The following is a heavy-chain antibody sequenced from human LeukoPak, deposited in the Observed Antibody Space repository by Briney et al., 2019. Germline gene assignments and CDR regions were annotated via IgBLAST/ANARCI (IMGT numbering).Heavy chain of an antibody. J-gene: IGHJ6*02. CDR1: GGTFSSYA. V-gene: IGHV1-8*02. CDR3: ARARHYDFWSGYYGGMYYYYGVDV. Sequence: ASVKVPCKASGGTFSSYAINWVRQATGQGLEWMGWMNPNSGNTGYAQKFQGRVTMTRNTSISTAYMELSSLRSEDTAVYYCARARHYDFWSGYYGGMYYYYGVDVWGQGTTVTVSS. CDR2: MNPNSGNT. D-gene: IGHD3-3*01.